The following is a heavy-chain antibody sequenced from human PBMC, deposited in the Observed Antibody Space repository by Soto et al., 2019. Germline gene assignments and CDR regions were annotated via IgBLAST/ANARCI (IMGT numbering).Heavy chain of an antibody. Sequence: PGGSLRLSCAASGFTFSSYWMSWVRQAPGKGLEWVANIKQDGSEKYYVDSVKGRFTTSRDNAKNSLYLQMNSLRAEDTAVYYCARDVAVAGAAFDYWGQGTLVTVSS. CDR2: IKQDGSEK. J-gene: IGHJ4*02. CDR1: GFTFSSYW. D-gene: IGHD6-19*01. CDR3: ARDVAVAGAAFDY. V-gene: IGHV3-7*01.